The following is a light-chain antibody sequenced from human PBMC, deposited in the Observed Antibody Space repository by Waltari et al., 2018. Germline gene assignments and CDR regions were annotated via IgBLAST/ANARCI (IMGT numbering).Light chain of an antibody. CDR1: QSVSNY. Sequence: EVVLTQSPATLSLSPGERATLSCRASQSVSNYLAWYQQKPGQAPRPLIYDASNRATGSPARFSGSGSGTDFTLTISSLEPEDFAVYYCQQRKFWPPITIGQGTRLESK. CDR3: QQRKFWPPIT. J-gene: IGKJ5*01. V-gene: IGKV3-11*01. CDR2: DAS.